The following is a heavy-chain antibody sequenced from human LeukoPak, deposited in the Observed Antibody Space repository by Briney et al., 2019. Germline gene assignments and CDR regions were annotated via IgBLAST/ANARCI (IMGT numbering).Heavy chain of an antibody. D-gene: IGHD3-22*01. J-gene: IGHJ3*02. CDR2: ISWNSGNI. V-gene: IGHV3-9*03. Sequence: PGRSLRLSCAASGFTFDDYAMHWVRQAPGKGLEWVSGISWNSGNIGYADSVKGRFTISRDNAKNSLYLQMNSLRAEDMALYYCAKDINYDSSGPAAFDIWGQGTMVTVSS. CDR1: GFTFDDYA. CDR3: AKDINYDSSGPAAFDI.